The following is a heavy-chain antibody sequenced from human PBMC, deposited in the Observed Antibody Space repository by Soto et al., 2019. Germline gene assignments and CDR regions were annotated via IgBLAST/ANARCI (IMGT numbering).Heavy chain of an antibody. CDR3: ARDNSNSWYGQTNWFDP. Sequence: QVQLVESGGGVVQPGRSLRLSCAASGFAFSSYGMHWVRQAPGKGLEWVAVIWYDGSNKYYADSVKGRFTISRDNSKNTLYQQMNSLRAEDTAVYYYARDNSNSWYGQTNWFDPWGQGTLVTVSS. D-gene: IGHD6-13*01. CDR1: GFAFSSYG. CDR2: IWYDGSNK. V-gene: IGHV3-33*01. J-gene: IGHJ5*02.